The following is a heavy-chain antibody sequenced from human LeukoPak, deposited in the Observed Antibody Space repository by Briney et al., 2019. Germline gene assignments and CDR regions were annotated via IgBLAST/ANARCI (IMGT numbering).Heavy chain of an antibody. CDR2: INYSGRT. CDR3: ARAGITRVDY. CDR1: GGSISSYY. D-gene: IGHD7-27*01. J-gene: IGHJ4*02. Sequence: KPSETLSLTCTVSGGSISSYYWSWIRQPPGKGLEWIGYINYSGRTNYNPSLKSRATISVDTSKNQFSLKLSSVTATDTAVYYCARAGITRVDYWGQGTLVTVSS. V-gene: IGHV4-59*01.